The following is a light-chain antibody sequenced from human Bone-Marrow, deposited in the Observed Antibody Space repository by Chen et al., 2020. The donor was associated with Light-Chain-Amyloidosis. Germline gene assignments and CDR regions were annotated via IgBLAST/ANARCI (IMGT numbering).Light chain of an antibody. CDR2: ETS. V-gene: IGLV2-23*02. Sequence: QSALPQPASVSGSPGQWLPISCPGTSSPVVNYTLVSWYQHNPAKAPPLIISETSKRPSVVSNRCSGSKSGNTASVTISGRQAEDEADYYCYSYAPTPPFVLFGGGTKLTVL. CDR1: SSPVVNYTL. CDR3: YSYAPTPPFVL. J-gene: IGLJ2*01.